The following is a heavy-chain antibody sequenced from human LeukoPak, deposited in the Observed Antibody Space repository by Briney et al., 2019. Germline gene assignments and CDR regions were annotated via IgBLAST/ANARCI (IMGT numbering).Heavy chain of an antibody. CDR2: IYFSGST. D-gene: IGHD3-10*01. V-gene: IGHV4-39*07. CDR1: GNSISTSKSY. Sequence: PSETLSLTCTVSGNSISTSKSYWGWIRQPPLTGLEWIGSIYFSGSTYYNPSLKSRVTISVDTSKNQFSLKLSSVTAADTAVYYCARDSGEAPGSLNWGQGTLVTVSS. J-gene: IGHJ4*02. CDR3: ARDSGEAPGSLN.